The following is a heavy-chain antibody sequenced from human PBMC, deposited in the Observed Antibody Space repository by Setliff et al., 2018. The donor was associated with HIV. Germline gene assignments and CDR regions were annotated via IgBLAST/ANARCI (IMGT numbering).Heavy chain of an antibody. D-gene: IGHD6-13*01. V-gene: IGHV4-38-2*01. CDR3: ARRMAAGTFDY. CDR2: IYHGGTT. Sequence: PSETLSLTCAVSGYSISSGYYWAWIRQPPGKGLEWIGSIYHGGTTYYNPSLKSRSTISEGTSKNQFSLSLSSVTAADTAMYYCARRMAAGTFDYWGQGTLVTVSS. J-gene: IGHJ4*02. CDR1: GYSISSGYY.